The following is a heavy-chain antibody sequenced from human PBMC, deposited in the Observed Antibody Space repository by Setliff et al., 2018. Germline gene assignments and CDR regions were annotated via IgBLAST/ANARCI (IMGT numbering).Heavy chain of an antibody. CDR1: GFTFSDYW. CDR2: IKQDGSET. CDR3: ARALAYYYMDV. J-gene: IGHJ6*03. Sequence: GGSLRLSCVGSGFTFSDYWMSWVRQAPGKGLEWVAIIKQDGSETVYADSVKGRLTISRDNAKNSLYLQMNSLRGEDTAVYYCARALAYYYMDVWGKGTTVTVSS. V-gene: IGHV3-7*03.